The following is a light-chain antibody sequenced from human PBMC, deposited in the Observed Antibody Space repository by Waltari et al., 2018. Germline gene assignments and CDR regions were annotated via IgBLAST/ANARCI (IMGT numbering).Light chain of an antibody. Sequence: DIQMTQSPSTLSASVGDRVIITCRASQSISSWWAWYQQKPGKAPKLLIYDATRLESGVPSRFSGSGSGTEFTLTIRSLHPDAFATYYCQQFNSFSQTFGQVTKVEIQ. V-gene: IGKV1-5*01. CDR2: DAT. CDR1: QSISSW. J-gene: IGKJ1*01. CDR3: QQFNSFSQT.